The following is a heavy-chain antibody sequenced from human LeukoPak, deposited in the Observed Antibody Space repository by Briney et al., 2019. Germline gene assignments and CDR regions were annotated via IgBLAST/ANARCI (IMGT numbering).Heavy chain of an antibody. D-gene: IGHD6-19*01. CDR3: AKDSSVFIAVAGTGDAFDI. CDR1: GFTFSSYG. Sequence: GGSLRLSCAASGFTFSSYGMHWVRQAPGKRLEWVAFIRYDGSNKYYADSVKGRFTISRDNSKNTLYLQMNSLRAEDTAVYYCAKDSSVFIAVAGTGDAFDIWGQGTMVTVSS. CDR2: IRYDGSNK. J-gene: IGHJ3*02. V-gene: IGHV3-30*02.